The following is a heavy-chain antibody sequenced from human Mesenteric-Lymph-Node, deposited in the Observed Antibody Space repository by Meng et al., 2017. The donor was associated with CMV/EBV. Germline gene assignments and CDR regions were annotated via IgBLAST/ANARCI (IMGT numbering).Heavy chain of an antibody. CDR2: INPNSGGT. V-gene: IGHV1-2*02. CDR3: ARGAYYYDSSGYMLDDY. CDR1: GYTFTGYY. Sequence: ASVKVSCKASGYTFTGYYMHWVRQAPGQGLEWMGWINPNSGGTNYAQQFQGRVTMTRDTSISTAYMELSRLKSDDTAVYYCARGAYYYDSSGYMLDDYWGQGTLVIVSS. D-gene: IGHD3-22*01. J-gene: IGHJ4*02.